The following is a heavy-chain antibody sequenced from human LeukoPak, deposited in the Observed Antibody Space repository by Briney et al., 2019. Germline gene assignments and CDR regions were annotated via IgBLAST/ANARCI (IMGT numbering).Heavy chain of an antibody. J-gene: IGHJ4*02. D-gene: IGHD1-26*01. CDR1: GFPFDDYA. Sequence: GRSLRLSCAASGFPFDDYAMHWVRQDPGRGRGWVSGISWNSGSLDYVDSVKGRFTISRDNAKNSLYLEMNSLRPEDTALYYCAKGIGRYWTFLDYWGQGAPVTVSS. CDR2: ISWNSGSL. CDR3: AKGIGRYWTFLDY. V-gene: IGHV3-9*01.